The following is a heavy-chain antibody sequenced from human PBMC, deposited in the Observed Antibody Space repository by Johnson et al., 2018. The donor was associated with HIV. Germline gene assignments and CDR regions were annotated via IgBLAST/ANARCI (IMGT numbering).Heavy chain of an antibody. V-gene: IGHV3-53*01. CDR2: IYTDGST. CDR1: GFSVSDNY. J-gene: IGHJ3*02. Sequence: EVQLVESGGALIQPGGSLRLSCVGSGFSVSDNYMSWVRQAPGKGLEWVSVIYTDGSTYYTDSVKGRFTISRDNSKNTLFLQMNSLRAEDTGVYYCATADRDAFDIWGQGTMVIVSS. CDR3: ATADRDAFDI.